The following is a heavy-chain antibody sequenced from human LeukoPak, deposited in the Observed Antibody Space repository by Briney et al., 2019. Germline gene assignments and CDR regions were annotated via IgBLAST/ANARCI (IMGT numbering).Heavy chain of an antibody. CDR2: IYYSGST. Sequence: SETLSLTCTVSGVSISSYYWSWIRQHPGQGLEWIGYIYYSGSTYYNPSLKSRVTISVDTSKNQFSLKLSSVTAADTAVYYCASTGVVTYFDYWGQGTLVTVSS. J-gene: IGHJ4*02. CDR1: GVSISSYY. V-gene: IGHV4-59*06. CDR3: ASTGVVTYFDY. D-gene: IGHD3-3*01.